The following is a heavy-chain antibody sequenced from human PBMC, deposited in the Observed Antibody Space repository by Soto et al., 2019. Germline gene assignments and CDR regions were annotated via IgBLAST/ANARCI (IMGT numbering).Heavy chain of an antibody. V-gene: IGHV1-18*01. CDR3: ASSNIVAAPYGMDV. CDR1: GYTFTNYG. Sequence: GASVKVSCKASGYTFTNYGISWVRQAPGQGLEWMGWINTYNGNTNHAQKLQGRVTMTRDTSASTAYMELSSLRSEDTAVYYCASSNIVAAPYGMDVWGQGTTVTVSS. J-gene: IGHJ6*02. D-gene: IGHD6-13*01. CDR2: INTYNGNT.